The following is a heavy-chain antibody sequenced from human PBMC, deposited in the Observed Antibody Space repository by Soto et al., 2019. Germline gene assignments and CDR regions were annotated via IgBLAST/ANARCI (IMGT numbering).Heavy chain of an antibody. CDR1: GYTFTGYY. J-gene: IGHJ6*02. CDR2: INPNSGGT. CDR3: ARVAVAAAGTYYGMDV. D-gene: IGHD6-13*01. V-gene: IGHV1-2*04. Sequence: ASVKVSCKASGYTFTGYYMHWVRQAPGQGLEWMGWINPNSGGTNYAQKFQGWVTMTRDTSISTAYMELSRLRSDDTAVYYCARVAVAAAGTYYGMDVWGQGTTVTVSS.